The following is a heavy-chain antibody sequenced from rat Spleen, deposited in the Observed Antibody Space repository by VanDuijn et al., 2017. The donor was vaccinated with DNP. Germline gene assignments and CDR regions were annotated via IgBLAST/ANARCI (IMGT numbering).Heavy chain of an antibody. Sequence: EVQLVESGGGLVQPGRSMKLSCAASGFTFSNYGMAWVRQAPTKGLEWVASISPGGGTTSYRDSVMGRFTIFRDNAKNTLYLQMDSLRSEDTATYYCAKDIGGPFAYWGQGTLVTVSS. J-gene: IGHJ3*01. CDR3: AKDIGGPFAY. V-gene: IGHV5S13*01. CDR1: GFTFSNYG. CDR2: ISPGGGTT.